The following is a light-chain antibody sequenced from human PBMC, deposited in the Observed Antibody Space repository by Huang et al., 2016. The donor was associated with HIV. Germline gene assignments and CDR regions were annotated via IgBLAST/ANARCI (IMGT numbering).Light chain of an antibody. CDR2: GAS. V-gene: IGKV3-20*01. CDR1: QSVSSSY. J-gene: IGKJ1*01. Sequence: EIVLTQSPGTLSLSLGERATLSCRASQSVSSSYLAWYHQKPGQAPRLLIYGASNRATGIPDFTLTISSLEPEDFAVYYCQQYGYSPRTFGQGTKVEIK. CDR3: QQYGYSPRT.